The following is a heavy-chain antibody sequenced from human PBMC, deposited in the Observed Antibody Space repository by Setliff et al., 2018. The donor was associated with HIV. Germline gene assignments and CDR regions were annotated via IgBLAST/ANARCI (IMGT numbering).Heavy chain of an antibody. CDR2: ISNDGSHK. CDR1: GFMFGSYG. V-gene: IGHV3-30*04. Sequence: GGSLRLSCAASGFMFGSYGMHWVRQAPVKGLEWMALISNDGSHKYYADSVKGRFTISRDNSKNTLDLRMDSLRPEDTALYYCVGGHYDLWSGYVNYYLDLWGQGTRVTVS. J-gene: IGHJ4*02. D-gene: IGHD3-3*01. CDR3: VGGHYDLWSGYVNYYLDL.